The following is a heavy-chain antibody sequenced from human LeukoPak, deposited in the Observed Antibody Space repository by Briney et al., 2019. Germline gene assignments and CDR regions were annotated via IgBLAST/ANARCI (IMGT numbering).Heavy chain of an antibody. CDR1: GFTLRSYV. J-gene: IGHJ4*02. D-gene: IGHD2-21*02. V-gene: IGHV3-23*01. CDR3: AKDRLLNCRGDCYIFDY. Sequence: GGSLRLSCVASGFTLRSYVMNWVRQTPGKGLEWVSSISGSGDSTFYADSVKGRFSISRDNSKNTLYLQVNGLRTEDTAVYYCAKDRLLNCRGDCYIFDYWGQGTLVTVSS. CDR2: ISGSGDST.